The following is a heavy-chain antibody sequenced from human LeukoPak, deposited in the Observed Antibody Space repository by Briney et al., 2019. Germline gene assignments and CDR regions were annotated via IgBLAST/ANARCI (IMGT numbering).Heavy chain of an antibody. CDR2: IYYSGST. CDR1: GGSISSSNW. D-gene: IGHD3-10*01. V-gene: IGHV4-4*02. J-gene: IGHJ4*02. Sequence: SGTLSLTCAVSGGSISSSNWWSWVRQPPGKGLEWIGSIYYSGSTYYNPSLKSRVTISVDTSKNQFSLKLSSVTAADAAVYYCAREDGSGSYYLDYWGQGILVTVSS. CDR3: AREDGSGSYYLDY.